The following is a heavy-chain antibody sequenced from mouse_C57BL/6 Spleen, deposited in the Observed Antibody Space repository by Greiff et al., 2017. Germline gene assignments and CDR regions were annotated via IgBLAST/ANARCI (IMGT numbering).Heavy chain of an antibody. CDR2: ISSGSSTI. J-gene: IGHJ3*01. CDR1: GFTFSDYG. Sequence: DVKLQESGGGLVKPGGSLKLSCAASGFTFSDYGMHWVRQAPEKGLEWVAYISSGSSTIYYADTVKGRFTISRDNAKNTLFLQMTSLRSEDTAMYYCARGYHFFAYWGQGTLVTVSA. D-gene: IGHD2-2*01. V-gene: IGHV5-17*01. CDR3: ARGYHFFAY.